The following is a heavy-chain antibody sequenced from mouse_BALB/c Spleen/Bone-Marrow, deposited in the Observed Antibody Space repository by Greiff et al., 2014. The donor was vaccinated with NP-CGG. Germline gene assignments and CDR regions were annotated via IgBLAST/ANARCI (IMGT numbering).Heavy chain of an antibody. CDR1: GFTFTDYY. J-gene: IGHJ1*01. V-gene: IGHV7-3*02. CDR3: ARDGSSFYWYFDV. Sequence: EVQLVESGGGLVQPGGSLRLSCATSGFTFTDYYMSWVRQPPGKALEWLAFIRNKANGYTTEYSASVKGRFTISRDNSQSILCLQMNTLRAEDSATYCCARDGSSFYWYFDVWGAGTTVTVSS. D-gene: IGHD1-1*01. CDR2: IRNKANGYTT.